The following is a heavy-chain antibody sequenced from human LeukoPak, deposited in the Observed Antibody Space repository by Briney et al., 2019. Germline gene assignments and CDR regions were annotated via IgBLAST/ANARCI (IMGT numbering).Heavy chain of an antibody. D-gene: IGHD2-21*02. CDR1: GFTFSSYS. CDR3: ARAGDSIDGPLDY. V-gene: IGHV3-21*01. J-gene: IGHJ4*02. Sequence: GGSLRLSCAASGFTFSSYSMNWVRQAPGKGLEWVSSISSSSSYIYYADSVKGRFTISRDNSKNTLYLQMNSLRTEDTAVYYCARAGDSIDGPLDYWGQGTLVTVSS. CDR2: ISSSSSYI.